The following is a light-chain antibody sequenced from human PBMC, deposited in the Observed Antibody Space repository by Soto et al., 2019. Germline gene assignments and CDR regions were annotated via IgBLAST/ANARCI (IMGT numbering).Light chain of an antibody. CDR2: SNH. CDR3: AAWDDSLNGGV. V-gene: IGLV1-44*01. CDR1: SSSIRSNS. J-gene: IGLJ3*02. Sequence: QSVLTQSPSASGTPGQRVTISCSGSSSSIRSNSVNWYQHLPGTAPKLLIYSNHQRPSGVPDRFSGSKSGTSASLAISGLQSEDEADYYCAAWDDSLNGGVFGGGTKLTVL.